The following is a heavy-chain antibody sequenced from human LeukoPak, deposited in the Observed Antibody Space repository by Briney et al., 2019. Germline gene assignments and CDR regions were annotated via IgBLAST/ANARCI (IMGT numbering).Heavy chain of an antibody. D-gene: IGHD1-14*01. Sequence: GSLRLSCAASGFTFSSYAMSWVRQAPGKGLEWVSGISGRGGSTYYADSVKGRFTIPRDNSKNTLYLQMNSLGADDTAVYYCAKDRPTGVYSYYTGVWGRGTTVTVSS. CDR2: ISGRGGST. CDR3: AKDRPTGVYSYYTGV. V-gene: IGHV3-23*01. CDR1: GFTFSSYA. J-gene: IGHJ6*03.